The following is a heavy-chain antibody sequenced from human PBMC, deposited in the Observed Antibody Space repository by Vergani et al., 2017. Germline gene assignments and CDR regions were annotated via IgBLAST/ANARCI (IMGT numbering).Heavy chain of an antibody. Sequence: EVQLLESGGGLVQPGGSLRLSCAASGFTFSSYAMSWVRQAPGKGLEWVSALRGSGGSTYYADAVKGRFTIARDNSKNTLYLQMNSLRAEDTAVYYCARDHYYDSSGYYYDPYYYYGMDVWGQGTTVTVSS. CDR1: GFTFSSYA. V-gene: IGHV3-23*01. J-gene: IGHJ6*02. CDR2: LRGSGGST. D-gene: IGHD3-22*01. CDR3: ARDHYYDSSGYYYDPYYYYGMDV.